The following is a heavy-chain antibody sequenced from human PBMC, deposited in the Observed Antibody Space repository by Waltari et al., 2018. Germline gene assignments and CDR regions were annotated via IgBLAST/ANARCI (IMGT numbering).Heavy chain of an antibody. J-gene: IGHJ4*02. V-gene: IGHV3-30*02. CDR2: IRYDGSNK. CDR3: AKGCGGDCYYFDY. Sequence: QVQLVESGGGVVQPGGSLRLSCAASGFTFSSYGMHWFGRAPGKGLEWVAFIRYDGSNKYYADSVKGRFTISRDNSKNTLYLQMNSLRAEDTAVYYCAKGCGGDCYYFDYWGQGTLVTVSS. CDR1: GFTFSSYG. D-gene: IGHD2-21*01.